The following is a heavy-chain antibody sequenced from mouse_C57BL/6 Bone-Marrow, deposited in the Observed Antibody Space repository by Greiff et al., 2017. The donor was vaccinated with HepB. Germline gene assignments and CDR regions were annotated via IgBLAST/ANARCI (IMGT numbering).Heavy chain of an antibody. V-gene: IGHV1-69*01. J-gene: IGHJ4*01. Sequence: VKLQQPGAELVMPGASVKLSCKASGYTFTSYWMHWVKQRPGQGLEWIGEIDPSDSYTNYNQKFKGKSTLTVDKSSSTAYMQLRSLTSEDSAVYYCAISTAQATKDYWGQGTSVTVSS. CDR1: GYTFTSYW. D-gene: IGHD3-2*02. CDR2: IDPSDSYT. CDR3: AISTAQATKDY.